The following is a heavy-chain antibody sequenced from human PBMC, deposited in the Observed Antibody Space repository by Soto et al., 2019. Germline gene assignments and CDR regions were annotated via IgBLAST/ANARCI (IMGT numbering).Heavy chain of an antibody. Sequence: EVQLLESGGGLVQPGGSLGLSCAASGFSFSSYSMTWVRLSPGKGLEWVSAASGRGDRTYYADTVKGRFTISRDNSKNTLYLQMNNLRAEDTAIYYCAKDMGTGWEHYALFDCWGQGILVNVSS. V-gene: IGHV3-23*01. J-gene: IGHJ4*02. CDR2: ASGRGDRT. D-gene: IGHD1-26*01. CDR3: AKDMGTGWEHYALFDC. CDR1: GFSFSSYS.